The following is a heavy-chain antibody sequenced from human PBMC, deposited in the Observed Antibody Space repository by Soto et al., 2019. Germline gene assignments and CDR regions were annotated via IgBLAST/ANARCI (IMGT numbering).Heavy chain of an antibody. V-gene: IGHV4-31*03. CDR2: IDYSGST. J-gene: IGHJ3*01. Sequence: QVQLQESGPGLVKPSQTLSLTCTVSGGSISSGGYYWSWIRQHPGKGLEWIGYIDYSGSTYYIPSLKSRVTISVDTSKNQFSLKLSSVTAADTAVYYCARDRRIVVAGGAFDFWGQGTMVTVSS. CDR3: ARDRRIVVAGGAFDF. D-gene: IGHD6-19*01. CDR1: GGSISSGGYY.